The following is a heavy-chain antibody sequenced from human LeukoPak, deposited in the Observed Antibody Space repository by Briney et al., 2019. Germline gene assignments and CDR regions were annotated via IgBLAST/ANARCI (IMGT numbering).Heavy chain of an antibody. J-gene: IGHJ6*03. CDR1: GCSLSSISYY. CDR2: IYYSGST. Sequence: SETPSLTCTVSGCSLSSISYYWGWIRQPPGKGLEWIASIYYSGSTYYNPSLKSRVTMSVDTSKNQFYLKLSSVTAADTAVYYCARVAVTGFPYYMDVWGKGTTVTVSS. V-gene: IGHV4-39*07. D-gene: IGHD7-27*01. CDR3: ARVAVTGFPYYMDV.